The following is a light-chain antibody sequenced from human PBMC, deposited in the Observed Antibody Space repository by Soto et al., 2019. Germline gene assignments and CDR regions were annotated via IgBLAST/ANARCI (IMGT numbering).Light chain of an antibody. CDR1: QSLFYSSNNKDY. V-gene: IGKV4-1*01. CDR2: WAS. Sequence: DIVMTQSPDSLAVSLGERATINCKSSQSLFYSSNNKDYLAWYQQKPGQPPRLLIYWASTREAGVPERFSGSGSGTDFTLTDSSLQAEDVAVYYCQQYFNTPWSFGQGTKVEIK. J-gene: IGKJ1*01. CDR3: QQYFNTPWS.